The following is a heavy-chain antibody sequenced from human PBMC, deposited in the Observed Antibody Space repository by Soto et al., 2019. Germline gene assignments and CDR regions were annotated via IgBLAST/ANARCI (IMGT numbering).Heavy chain of an antibody. CDR2: INPSDGDT. CDR3: ALKAFDF. Sequence: QVQLVQSGAEVKEPGASVKLSCKTSGYTFTSYYIHWVRQAPGQGLEWMAIINPSDGDTGYTQKCQGRVAVTRDMSTSTVYLDLSSLKSEGTAVYYCALKAFDFWGQGTMVTVSS. CDR1: GYTFTSYY. J-gene: IGHJ3*01. V-gene: IGHV1-46*01.